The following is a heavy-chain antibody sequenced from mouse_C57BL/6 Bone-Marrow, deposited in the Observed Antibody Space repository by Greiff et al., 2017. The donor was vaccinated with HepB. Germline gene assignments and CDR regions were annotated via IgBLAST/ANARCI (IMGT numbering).Heavy chain of an antibody. V-gene: IGHV5-17*01. CDR3: ARLGFAY. CDR2: ISSGSSTI. CDR1: GFTFSDYG. J-gene: IGHJ3*01. Sequence: DVKLQESGGGLVKPGGSLKLSCAASGFTFSDYGMHWVRQAPEKGLEWVAYISSGSSTIYYADTVKGRFTISRDNAKNTLFLQMTSLRSQDTAMYYCARLGFAYWGQGTLVTVSA.